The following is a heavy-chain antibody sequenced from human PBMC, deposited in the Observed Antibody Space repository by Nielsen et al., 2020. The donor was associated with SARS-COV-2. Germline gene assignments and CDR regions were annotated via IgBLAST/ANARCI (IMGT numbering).Heavy chain of an antibody. D-gene: IGHD2-2*01. V-gene: IGHV1-18*04. J-gene: IGHJ5*02. CDR2: ISGHTGDT. CDR3: ARYSTGWFSGLYWFDP. Sequence: ASVKVSCKASGYTFTNYGISWVRQAPGQGLEWLGWISGHTGDTYYAQKVQDRLTLTADSSTSTAFLELTSLTSDDTAVYYCARYSTGWFSGLYWFDPWGQVTLVTVST. CDR1: GYTFTNYG.